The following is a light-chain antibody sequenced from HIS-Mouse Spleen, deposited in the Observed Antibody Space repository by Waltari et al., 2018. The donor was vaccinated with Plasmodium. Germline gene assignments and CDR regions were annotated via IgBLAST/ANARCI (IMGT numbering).Light chain of an antibody. CDR1: SLRSSY. CDR3: NSRDSSGNHLGVV. Sequence: SSELTQDPAVSVALGQTVRITCPGDSLRSSYATWYPQKPGQAPVLFIYGKNNRPSGIPDRFSGSSSGNTASLTITGAQAEDEADYYCNSRDSSGNHLGVVFGGGTKLTVL. CDR2: GKN. J-gene: IGLJ2*01. V-gene: IGLV3-19*01.